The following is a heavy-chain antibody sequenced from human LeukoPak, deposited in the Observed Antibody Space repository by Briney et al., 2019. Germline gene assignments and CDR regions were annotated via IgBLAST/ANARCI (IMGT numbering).Heavy chain of an antibody. D-gene: IGHD4-23*01. CDR2: IYTSGST. Sequence: PSQTLSLTCTVSGGSISSYYWSWIPQPAGKGLEWIGRIYTSGSTNYNPSLTRRVTMSVDTSKNQFSLKLSSVTAADTAVYYCARDDYGGNSDYWGQGTLVTVSS. CDR3: ARDDYGGNSDY. J-gene: IGHJ4*02. V-gene: IGHV4-4*07. CDR1: GGSISSYY.